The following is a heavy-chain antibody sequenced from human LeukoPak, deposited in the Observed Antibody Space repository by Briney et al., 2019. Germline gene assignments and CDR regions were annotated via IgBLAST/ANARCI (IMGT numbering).Heavy chain of an antibody. CDR3: ARGGGYCSGGSCLPQNPGDY. CDR2: IYYSGST. CDR1: GGSISSYY. Sequence: SETLSLTCTVSGGSISSYYWSWIRQPPGKGLEWIGYIYYSGSTNYNPSLKSRVTISVDTSKNQFSLKLSSVTAADTAVYYCARGGGYCSGGSCLPQNPGDYWGQGTLVTVSS. J-gene: IGHJ4*02. D-gene: IGHD2-15*01. V-gene: IGHV4-59*08.